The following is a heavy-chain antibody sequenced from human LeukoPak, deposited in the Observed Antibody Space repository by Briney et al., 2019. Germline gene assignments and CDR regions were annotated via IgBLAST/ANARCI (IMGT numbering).Heavy chain of an antibody. J-gene: IGHJ5*02. CDR2: IYYSGST. V-gene: IGHV4-39*07. D-gene: IGHD6-19*01. CDR1: GGSISSFY. CDR3: ARDPSHSSGWYDLNWFDP. Sequence: PSETLSLTCTVSGGSISSFYWGWIRQPPGKGLEWIGSIYYSGSTYYNPSLKSRVTISVDTSKNQFSLKLSSVTAADTAVYYCARDPSHSSGWYDLNWFDPWGQGTLVTVSS.